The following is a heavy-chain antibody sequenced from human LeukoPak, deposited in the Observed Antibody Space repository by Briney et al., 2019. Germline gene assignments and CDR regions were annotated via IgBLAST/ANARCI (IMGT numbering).Heavy chain of an antibody. V-gene: IGHV3-73*01. CDR2: IRSKANSYAT. CDR3: TRRGRVNDY. Sequence: TGGSLRLSCAASGFTFCGSAMHWVRQASGKGLEWVGRIRSKANSYATAYAASVKGRFTISRDDSKNTAYLQMNSLKTEDTAVYYCTRRGRVNDYWGQGTLVTVSS. J-gene: IGHJ4*02. CDR1: GFTFCGSA. D-gene: IGHD3-10*01.